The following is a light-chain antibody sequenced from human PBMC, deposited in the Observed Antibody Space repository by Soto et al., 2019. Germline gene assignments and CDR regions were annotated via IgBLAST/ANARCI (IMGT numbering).Light chain of an antibody. CDR3: GTRRTSLRGKVV. J-gene: IGLJ2*01. V-gene: IGLV1-51*01. CDR1: ISNIRSNY. Sequence: QSVLTQPPSVYAAPGQKVTISCSGSISNIRSNYVSCYQQLPGTAPKLLIYDDDKRPSGIPDRFSGSKSGTSATLAITGLQTGDEADYYCGTRRTSLRGKVVLARGTKVTVL. CDR2: DDD.